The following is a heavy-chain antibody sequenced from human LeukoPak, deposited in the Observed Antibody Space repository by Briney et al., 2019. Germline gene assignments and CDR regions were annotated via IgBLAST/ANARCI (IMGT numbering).Heavy chain of an antibody. CDR1: GFSFTSYA. Sequence: GGSLRLSCSASGFSFTSYAMNWVRQAPGKGLEWVSSITTGSSYIYYADSERGRFSVSRDNAQNSLYLEMNSLRAEDTAVYFCARVEATTARSYYYYYMDVWGKGTTVTVSS. J-gene: IGHJ6*03. CDR3: ARVEATTARSYYYYYMDV. D-gene: IGHD1-1*01. V-gene: IGHV3-21*06. CDR2: ITTGSSYI.